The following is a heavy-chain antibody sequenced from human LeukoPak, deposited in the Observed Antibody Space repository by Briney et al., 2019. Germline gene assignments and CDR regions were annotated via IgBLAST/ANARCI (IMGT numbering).Heavy chain of an antibody. V-gene: IGHV3-7*01. CDR2: IKQDGSEK. J-gene: IGHJ5*02. CDR1: GFTFSDYW. CDR3: ARATRGFDH. Sequence: GGSLRLSCAASGFTFSDYWMSWVRQAPGKGLEWVASIKQDGSEKYYVDSVKGRFTISKDNPKNSLYLQMNSLRAEDTAVYYCARATRGFDHWGQGTLVTVSS.